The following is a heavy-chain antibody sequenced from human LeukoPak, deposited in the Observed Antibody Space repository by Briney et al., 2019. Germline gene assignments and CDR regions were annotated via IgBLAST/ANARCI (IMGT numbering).Heavy chain of an antibody. V-gene: IGHV1-3*01. CDR1: GYTFTSYA. CDR2: INAGNGNT. Sequence: GASVKVSCKASGYTFTSYAMHWVRQAPGQRLEWMGWINAGNGNTKYSQKFQGRVTITRDTSASTAYMELSSLRSEDTAVYYCARVRNEALSSPFDPWGQGTLVTVSS. D-gene: IGHD1-14*01. J-gene: IGHJ5*02. CDR3: ARVRNEALSSPFDP.